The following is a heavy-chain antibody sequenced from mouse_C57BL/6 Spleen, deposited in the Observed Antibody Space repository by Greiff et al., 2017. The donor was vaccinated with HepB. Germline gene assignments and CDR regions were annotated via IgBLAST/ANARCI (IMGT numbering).Heavy chain of an antibody. CDR1: GYTFTSYW. CDR2: IHPNSGST. V-gene: IGHV1-64*01. CDR3: GTRHPHWYFDV. J-gene: IGHJ1*03. D-gene: IGHD3-1*01. Sequence: QVQLQQPGAELVKPGASVKLSCKASGYTFTSYWMHWVKQRPGQGLEWIGMIHPNSGSTNYNEKFKSKATLTVDKSSSTAYMQLSSLTSEDSAVYYCGTRHPHWYFDVWGTGTTVTVSS.